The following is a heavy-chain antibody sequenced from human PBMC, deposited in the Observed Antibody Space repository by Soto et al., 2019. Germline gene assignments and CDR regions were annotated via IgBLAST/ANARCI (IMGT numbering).Heavy chain of an antibody. CDR3: ARHIAPTYSGRYYP. J-gene: IGHJ5*02. V-gene: IGHV5-51*01. D-gene: IGHD1-26*01. Sequence: PGESLKISCKGSGYSFTSYWIGWVRQMPGKGLERMGIIYPGDSDTRYSPSFQGQVTISADKSISTAYLQWSSLKASDTALYYCARHIAPTYSGRYYPWGQGTLVTAPQ. CDR2: IYPGDSDT. CDR1: GYSFTSYW.